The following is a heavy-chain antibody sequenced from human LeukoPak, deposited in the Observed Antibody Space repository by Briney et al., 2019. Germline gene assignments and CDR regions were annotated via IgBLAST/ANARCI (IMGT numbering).Heavy chain of an antibody. V-gene: IGHV3-7*01. CDR2: IKQDGSEK. J-gene: IGHJ3*02. CDR1: GFTFSSYW. D-gene: IGHD3-22*01. CDR3: ARANYYDSSHDAFDI. Sequence: GGSLRLSCAASGFTFSSYWMSWVRQAPGKGLEWVAHIKQDGSEKYYVDSVKGRFTISRDNAKNSLYLQMNSLRAEDTAVYYCARANYYDSSHDAFDIWGQGTMVTVSS.